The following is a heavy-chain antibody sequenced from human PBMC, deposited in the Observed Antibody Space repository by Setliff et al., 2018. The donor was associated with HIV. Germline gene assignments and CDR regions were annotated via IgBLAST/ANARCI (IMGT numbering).Heavy chain of an antibody. CDR1: GGSFSGY. CDR3: VASSSWSCRLNY. D-gene: IGHD2-2*01. V-gene: IGHV4-34*01. CDR2: INHSGNT. J-gene: IGHJ4*02. Sequence: SETLSLTCTVYGGSFSGYWSWIRQSPGKGLEWLGEINHSGNTHYDPSLKSRLTISIDTSKKQFSLKLTSVTATDAAIYYCVASSSWSCRLNYWGQGTLVTVSS.